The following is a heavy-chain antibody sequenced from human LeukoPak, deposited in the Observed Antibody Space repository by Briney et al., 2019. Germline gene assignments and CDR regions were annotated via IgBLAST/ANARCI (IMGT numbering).Heavy chain of an antibody. D-gene: IGHD3-22*01. CDR2: IYSGGST. J-gene: IGHJ4*02. CDR3: AREGFVDSSGYFNY. Sequence: GGSLRLSCAASGFTVSSNYMSWVRQAPGKGLEWVSVIYSGGSTYYADSVKGRFTVSRDNAKNSLYLQMNSLRDEDTAVYYCAREGFVDSSGYFNYWGQGTLVTVSS. CDR1: GFTVSSNY. V-gene: IGHV3-53*01.